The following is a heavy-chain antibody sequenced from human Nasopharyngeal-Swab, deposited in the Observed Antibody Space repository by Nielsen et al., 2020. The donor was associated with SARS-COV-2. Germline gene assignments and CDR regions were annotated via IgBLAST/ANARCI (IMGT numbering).Heavy chain of an antibody. V-gene: IGHV4-39*07. D-gene: IGHD2-15*01. Sequence: GSLRLSCTVSGGSISSSSYYWGWIRQPPGKGLEWIGSIYYSGSTYYNPSLKSRVTISVDTSKNQFSPKLSSVTAADTAVYYCARDWGGGSRNWFDPWGQGTLVTVSS. CDR3: ARDWGGGSRNWFDP. CDR2: IYYSGST. CDR1: GGSISSSSYY. J-gene: IGHJ5*02.